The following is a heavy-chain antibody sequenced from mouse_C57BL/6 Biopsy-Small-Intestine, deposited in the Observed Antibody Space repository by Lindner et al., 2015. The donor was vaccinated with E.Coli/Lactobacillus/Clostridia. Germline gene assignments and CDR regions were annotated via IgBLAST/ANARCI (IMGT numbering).Heavy chain of an antibody. CDR1: GYTFTGYW. CDR3: ARRYGNSYYFDY. Sequence: VQLQESGAELMKPGASVKLACKATGYTFTGYWIGWVKQRPGRGLEWIGGALPGSNNVNYNEKFKGKATFTADTSSNTAYMQLSSLTTEDSAIYYCARRYGNSYYFDYWGQGTTLTVSS. V-gene: IGHV1-9*01. J-gene: IGHJ2*01. CDR2: ALPGSNNV. D-gene: IGHD2-1*01.